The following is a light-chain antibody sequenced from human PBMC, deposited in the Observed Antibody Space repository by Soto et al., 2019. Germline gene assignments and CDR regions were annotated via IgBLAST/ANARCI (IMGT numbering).Light chain of an antibody. V-gene: IGKV1-12*01. CDR1: QGIGSW. CDR3: QQTNSFPLT. J-gene: IGKJ4*01. CDR2: AAS. Sequence: DIQMTQSPSSVSASVGDRVTITCRASQGIGSWLVWYQQKPGKAPKFQIYAASNLQSGVPSRFSGSGSGTDFTLTISSLQPEDFATYYCQQTNSFPLTFGGGTKVEIK.